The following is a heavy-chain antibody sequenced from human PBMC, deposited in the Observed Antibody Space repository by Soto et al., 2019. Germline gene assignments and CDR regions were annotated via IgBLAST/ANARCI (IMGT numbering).Heavy chain of an antibody. CDR3: ARHYPPTSIMITFGGVNFDY. CDR1: GGSISSSSYY. J-gene: IGHJ4*02. V-gene: IGHV4-39*01. Sequence: QLQLQESGPGLVKPSETLSLTCTVSGGSISSSSYYWGWIRQPPGKGLEWIGSIYYSGSTYYNPSLKSRVTISVDTSKNQFSLKLSPVTAADTAVYYCARHYPPTSIMITFGGVNFDYWGQGTLVTVSS. D-gene: IGHD3-16*01. CDR2: IYYSGST.